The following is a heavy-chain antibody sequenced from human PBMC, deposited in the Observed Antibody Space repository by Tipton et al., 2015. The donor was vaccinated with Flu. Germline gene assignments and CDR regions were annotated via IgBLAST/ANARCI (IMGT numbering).Heavy chain of an antibody. CDR1: GFFVSTYD. J-gene: IGHJ4*02. V-gene: IGHV3-33*01. Sequence: SLRLSCTASGFFVSTYDVHWVRQAPGKGLEWVAVIKSNGIDKYYADSVRGRFTISRDTSKNTIYLHMNSLRAEDTAVLYCARALTTLDSWGQGALVTVSS. CDR3: ARALTTLDS. CDR2: IKSNGIDK. D-gene: IGHD1-14*01.